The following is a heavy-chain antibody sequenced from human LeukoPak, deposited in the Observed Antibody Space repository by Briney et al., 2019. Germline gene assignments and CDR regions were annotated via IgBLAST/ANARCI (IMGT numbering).Heavy chain of an antibody. CDR3: TTHEGGGTFSDH. J-gene: IGHJ4*02. V-gene: IGHV3-15*01. CDR1: AFTFSNAC. CDR2: LKSTSSGCTE. Sequence: GGSLRFSCAASAFTFSNACMSWLRQAPGKGLEWVGRLKSTSSGCTEDYTAPVKGRVTISRDDSETTVYLQMNSLKSEETGGYYCTTHEGGGTFSDHWGQGTLVTVSS. D-gene: IGHD1-26*01.